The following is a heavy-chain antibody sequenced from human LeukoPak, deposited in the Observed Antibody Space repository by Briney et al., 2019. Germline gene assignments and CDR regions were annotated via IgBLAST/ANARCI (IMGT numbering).Heavy chain of an antibody. CDR2: INHSGST. V-gene: IGHV4-34*01. D-gene: IGHD4-11*01. CDR1: GGSFSGYY. CDR3: ARSKPTEH. J-gene: IGHJ1*01. Sequence: PSETLSLTCAVYGGSFSGYYWSWIRQPPGEGLEWIGEINHSGSTNYNPSLKSRVTISVDTSKNQFSLKLSSATAADTAVYYCARSKPTEHWGQGTLVTVSS.